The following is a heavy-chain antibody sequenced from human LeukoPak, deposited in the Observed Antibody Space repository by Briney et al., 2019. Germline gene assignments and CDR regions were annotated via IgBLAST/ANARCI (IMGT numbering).Heavy chain of an antibody. CDR2: IYHSGST. CDR3: ASPNFDY. CDR1: GYSISSGYY. J-gene: IGHJ4*02. Sequence: PSETLSLTCAVSGYSISSGYYWGWIRQPPGKGLEWIGSIYHSGSTYYNPSLKSRVTISVDTSKNQFSLKLSSVTAADTAVYYCASPNFDYWGQGTLVTV. D-gene: IGHD2-8*01. V-gene: IGHV4-38-2*01.